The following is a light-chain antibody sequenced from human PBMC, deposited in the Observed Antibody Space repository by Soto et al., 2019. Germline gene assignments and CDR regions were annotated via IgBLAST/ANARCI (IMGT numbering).Light chain of an antibody. CDR3: QQGNSSTLT. V-gene: IGKV1-12*01. CDR2: DAS. CDR1: QGISGW. Sequence: DIQMTQSPSSVSASVGYRLTITCRASQGISGWLAWYQQKPGKAPNLLIYDASTLRNGVPSRFSGSGYGTYLTITISNMKTEDFATYYCQQGNSSTLTFGGGTKVDI. J-gene: IGKJ4*01.